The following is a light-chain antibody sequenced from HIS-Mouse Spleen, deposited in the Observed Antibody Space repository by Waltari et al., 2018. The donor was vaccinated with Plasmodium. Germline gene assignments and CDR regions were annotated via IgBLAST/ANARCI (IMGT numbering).Light chain of an antibody. Sequence: GDRVTITCRASQGIRNDLGWYQQKPGKAPKLLISAASSLQSGVPSRFSGSGSGTDFTLTISSLQPEDFATYYCLQDYNYPYTFGQGTKLEIK. CDR2: AAS. CDR3: LQDYNYPYT. V-gene: IGKV1-6*01. CDR1: QGIRND. J-gene: IGKJ2*01.